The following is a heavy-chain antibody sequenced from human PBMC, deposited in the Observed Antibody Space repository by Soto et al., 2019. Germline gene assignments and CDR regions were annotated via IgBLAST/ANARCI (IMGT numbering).Heavy chain of an antibody. CDR3: ARYYSGYDLNWFDP. CDR1: GGSISSGGYY. V-gene: IGHV4-31*03. Sequence: PSETLSLTCTVSGGSISSGGYYWSWIRQHPGKGLEWIGYIYYSGSTYYNPSLKSRVTISVDTSKNQFSLKLSSVTAADTAVYCCARYYSGYDLNWFDPWGQGTLVTVSS. CDR2: IYYSGST. J-gene: IGHJ5*02. D-gene: IGHD5-12*01.